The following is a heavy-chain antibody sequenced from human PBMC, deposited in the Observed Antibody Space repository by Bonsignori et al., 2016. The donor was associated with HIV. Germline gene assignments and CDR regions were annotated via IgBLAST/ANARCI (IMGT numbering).Heavy chain of an antibody. CDR3: ARGDYLRTDY. D-gene: IGHD4-11*01. Sequence: WIRQPPGKGLEWIGYIYYSGSTNYNPSLKSRVTISVDTSKNQFSLKLSSVTAADTAVYYCARGDYLRTDYWGQGTLVTVSS. V-gene: IGHV4-59*01. J-gene: IGHJ4*02. CDR2: IYYSGST.